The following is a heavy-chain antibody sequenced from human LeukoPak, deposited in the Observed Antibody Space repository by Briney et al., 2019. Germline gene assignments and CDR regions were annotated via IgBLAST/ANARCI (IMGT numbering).Heavy chain of an antibody. Sequence: ASVKVSCKASGYTFTSYAMHWVRQAPGQRLEWMGWINAGNGNTKYSQEFQGRVTMTTDTSTSTAYMELRSLRSDDTAVYYCARDLRPYYYDSSGAWDYWGQGTLVTVSS. CDR3: ARDLRPYYYDSSGAWDY. V-gene: IGHV1-3*01. CDR2: INAGNGNT. D-gene: IGHD3-22*01. J-gene: IGHJ4*02. CDR1: GYTFTSYA.